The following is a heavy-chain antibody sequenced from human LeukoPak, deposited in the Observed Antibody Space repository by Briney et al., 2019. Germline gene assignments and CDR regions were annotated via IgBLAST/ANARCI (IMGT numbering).Heavy chain of an antibody. J-gene: IGHJ4*02. CDR3: ARGGELWFGELLPFDY. V-gene: IGHV3-9*01. CDR1: GFTFDDYA. D-gene: IGHD3-10*01. Sequence: GGSLRLSCAAPGFTFDDYAMHWVRQAPGKGLEWVSGISWNSGSIGYADSVKGRFTISRDNAKNSLYLQMNSLRAEDTAVYYCARGGELWFGELLPFDYWGQGTLVTVSS. CDR2: ISWNSGSI.